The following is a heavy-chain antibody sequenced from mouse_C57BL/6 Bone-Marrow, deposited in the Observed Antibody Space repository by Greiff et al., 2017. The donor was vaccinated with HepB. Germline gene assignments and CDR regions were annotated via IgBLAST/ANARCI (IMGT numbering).Heavy chain of an antibody. D-gene: IGHD3-2*02. CDR1: GYTFTSYW. CDR2: IHPNSGST. CDR3: ASRKTAQATAMDY. J-gene: IGHJ4*01. Sequence: VKLQQPGAELVKPGASVKLSCKASGYTFTSYWMHWVKQRPGQGLEWIGMIHPNSGSTNYNEKFKSKATLTVDKSSSTAYMQLRSLTSEDSAVYYCASRKTAQATAMDYWGQGTSVTVSS. V-gene: IGHV1-64*01.